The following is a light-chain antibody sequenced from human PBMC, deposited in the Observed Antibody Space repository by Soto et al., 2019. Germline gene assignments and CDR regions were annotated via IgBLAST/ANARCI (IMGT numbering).Light chain of an antibody. CDR2: ARS. Sequence: EIVLMQYPGPLSLSPGEIATLSCVASQRVRSSTYLAWYQQKPVQAPRLLICARSRRATGIPDRFSGSGSGTDFTLTISSLEPEDFAVYYCQQYGRSGTFGQGTKVHIK. CDR1: QRVRSSTY. J-gene: IGKJ1*01. V-gene: IGKV3-20*01. CDR3: QQYGRSGT.